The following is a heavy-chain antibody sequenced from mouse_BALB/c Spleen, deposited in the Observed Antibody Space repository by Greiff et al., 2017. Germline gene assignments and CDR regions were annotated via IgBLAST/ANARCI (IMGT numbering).Heavy chain of an antibody. CDR2: IYPGGGST. Sequence: QVHVKQSGAELVRPGTSVKMSCKAAGYTFTNYWIGWVKQRPGHGLEWIGDIYPGGGSTNYNEKFKGKATLTADTSSSTAYMQLSSLTSEDTAVYYCARSSYYGNFYAMDYWGQGTSVTVSS. J-gene: IGHJ4*01. D-gene: IGHD2-10*01. V-gene: IGHV1-63*02. CDR1: GYTFTNYW. CDR3: ARSSYYGNFYAMDY.